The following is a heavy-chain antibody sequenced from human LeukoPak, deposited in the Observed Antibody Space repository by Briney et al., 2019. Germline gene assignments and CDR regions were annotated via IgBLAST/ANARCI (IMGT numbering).Heavy chain of an antibody. CDR2: IYYSGST. V-gene: IGHV4-59*01. J-gene: IGHJ3*02. CDR1: GGSISSYY. CDR3: ASSVSGYDAFDI. Sequence: SETLSLTCTVSGGSISSYYWSWIRQPPGKGLEWIGYIYYSGSTNYNPSLKSRVTISVDTSKNQFSLKLSSVTAADTAVYYCASSVSGYDAFDIWGQGTMVTVSS. D-gene: IGHD5-12*01.